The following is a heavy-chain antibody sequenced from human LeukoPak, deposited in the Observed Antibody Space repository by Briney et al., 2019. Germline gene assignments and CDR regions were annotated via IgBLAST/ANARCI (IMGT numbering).Heavy chain of an antibody. CDR1: GYTLIELS. D-gene: IGHD3-22*01. CDR2: FDPEDGET. V-gene: IGHV1-24*01. Sequence: ASVKVSCKVSGYTLIELSMHWVRQAPGKGLEWMGSFDPEDGETIYAQKFQGRVTMTTDTSTSAAYMELRSLRSDDTAVYYCARLSLPAYYYDSSGYLVYWGQGTLVTVSS. J-gene: IGHJ4*02. CDR3: ARLSLPAYYYDSSGYLVY.